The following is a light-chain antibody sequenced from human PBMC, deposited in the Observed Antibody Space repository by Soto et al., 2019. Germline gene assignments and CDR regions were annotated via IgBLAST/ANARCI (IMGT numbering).Light chain of an antibody. CDR2: GAS. Sequence: EIVLTQSPGTLSLSPGERATLSCRASQSVTSSYVAWYQQKPGQAPRLLIYGASSRATGIPDRFSGSGSGTDFTLTISRLEPEDFAVYYCQQYGGSVPLTFGGGSKVEIK. V-gene: IGKV3-20*01. CDR1: QSVTSSY. J-gene: IGKJ4*01. CDR3: QQYGGSVPLT.